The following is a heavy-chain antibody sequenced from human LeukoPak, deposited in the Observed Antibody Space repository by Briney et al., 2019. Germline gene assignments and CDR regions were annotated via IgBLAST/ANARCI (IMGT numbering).Heavy chain of an antibody. D-gene: IGHD2-15*01. CDR3: ATEGFCNGGTCHNRDKVLDY. CDR1: GGTFSSYG. Sequence: SVKVSCKASGGTFSSYGISWVRQAPGQGLEWMGRIISIFGTANYAQKFQGSVTITTDESTSTAYMEVSSLRSEDTAVYYCATEGFCNGGTCHNRDKVLDYWRQRTLVTVSS. CDR2: IISIFGTA. V-gene: IGHV1-69*05. J-gene: IGHJ4*02.